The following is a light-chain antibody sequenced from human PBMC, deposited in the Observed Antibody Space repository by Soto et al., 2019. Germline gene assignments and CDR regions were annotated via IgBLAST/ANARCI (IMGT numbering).Light chain of an antibody. CDR3: QRYNNWPHT. V-gene: IGKV3-15*01. J-gene: IGKJ1*01. Sequence: EIVMTQSPATMSVSPGERATLSCRASQSVSSDLAWYHQKPGQAPRLLVYGATTRATGMPGRFSGSGSGTEFTLTISSLQSEDSAIYYCQRYNNWPHTFGQGTKVEIK. CDR1: QSVSSD. CDR2: GAT.